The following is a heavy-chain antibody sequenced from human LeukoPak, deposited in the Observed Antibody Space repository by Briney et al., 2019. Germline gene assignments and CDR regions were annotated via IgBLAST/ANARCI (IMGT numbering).Heavy chain of an antibody. D-gene: IGHD3-3*01. CDR1: GYTFTSYG. V-gene: IGHV1-69*13. CDR2: IIPIFGTA. Sequence: GASVKVSCKASGYTFTSYGISWVRQAPGQGLEWMGGIIPIFGTANYAQKFQGRVTITADESTSTAYMELSSLRSEDTAVYYCARDAVRFFRYNWFDPWGQGTLVTVSS. J-gene: IGHJ5*02. CDR3: ARDAVRFFRYNWFDP.